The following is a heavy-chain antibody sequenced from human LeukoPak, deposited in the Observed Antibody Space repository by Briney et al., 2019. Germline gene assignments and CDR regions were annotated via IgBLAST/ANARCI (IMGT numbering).Heavy chain of an antibody. Sequence: ASVKVSCKASGGTFISYAISWVRQAPGQGREWMGRIIPIFGTANYAHKFQGRVTITTGESTSTAYMELSSLRPEDPAVYYCAREQDYCDSSGYYPRFDYWGQGTLVTVSS. CDR1: GGTFISYA. CDR2: IIPIFGTA. V-gene: IGHV1-69*05. CDR3: AREQDYCDSSGYYPRFDY. J-gene: IGHJ4*02. D-gene: IGHD3-22*01.